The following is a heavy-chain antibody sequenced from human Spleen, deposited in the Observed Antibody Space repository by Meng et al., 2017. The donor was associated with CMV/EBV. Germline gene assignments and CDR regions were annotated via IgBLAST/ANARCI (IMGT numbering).Heavy chain of an antibody. CDR3: STPPGDWNAYDD. D-gene: IGHD3/OR15-3a*01. J-gene: IGHJ3*01. CDR1: GYFFTNFY. V-gene: IGHV1-2*02. Sequence: ASVKVSCKASGYFFTNFYIHWVRQAPGQGLEWMGWINPNSCDTDYAQKFQGRVTLNRDTTINTAYMELSGLRSNDTAMYYYSTPPGDWNAYDDWGQGTLVTVSS. CDR2: INPNSCDT.